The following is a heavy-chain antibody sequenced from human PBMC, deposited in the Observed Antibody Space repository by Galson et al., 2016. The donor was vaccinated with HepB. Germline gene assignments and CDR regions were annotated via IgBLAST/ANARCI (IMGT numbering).Heavy chain of an antibody. D-gene: IGHD5-24*01. CDR3: AKDLRDGTYYLDY. CDR1: GFSFSTCA. CDR2: ISGSGAAT. V-gene: IGHV3-23*01. J-gene: IGHJ4*02. Sequence: SLRLSCAASGFSFSTCAPTWVRQAPGKGLEWVAAISGSGAATYYADSVQGRFSISRDNAKNTLDLQMSSLRVDDTAVYFCAKDLRDGTYYLDYWGQGTLVTVTA.